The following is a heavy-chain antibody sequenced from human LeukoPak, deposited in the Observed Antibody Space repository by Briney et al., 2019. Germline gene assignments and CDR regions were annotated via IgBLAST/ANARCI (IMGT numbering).Heavy chain of an antibody. CDR3: ARDDYDSSGYYFDY. D-gene: IGHD3-22*01. J-gene: IGHJ4*02. Sequence: ASVKVSCKASGYTFASYGISWVRQAPGQGHEWMGWISAYNGNTNYAQKLQGRVTMTTDTSTSTAYMELRSLRSDDTAVYYCARDDYDSSGYYFDYWGQGTLVTVSS. V-gene: IGHV1-18*01. CDR2: ISAYNGNT. CDR1: GYTFASYG.